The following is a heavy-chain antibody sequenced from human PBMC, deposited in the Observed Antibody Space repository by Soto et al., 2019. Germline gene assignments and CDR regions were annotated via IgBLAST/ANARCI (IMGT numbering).Heavy chain of an antibody. CDR2: IHHDGSA. J-gene: IGHJ4*02. V-gene: IGHV4-4*02. CDR1: SASITSAYW. Sequence: QVQLQESGPGLVKPSGTLSLTCAVSSASITSAYWWSWVRQPPGKGLEWIGEIHHDGSANYNPSLKSRVTISVDKSENQFSLKLNSVTAADTAVYYCARHLTTPGTRGFDNWGQGALVTVSS. CDR3: ARHLTTPGTRGFDN. D-gene: IGHD6-13*01.